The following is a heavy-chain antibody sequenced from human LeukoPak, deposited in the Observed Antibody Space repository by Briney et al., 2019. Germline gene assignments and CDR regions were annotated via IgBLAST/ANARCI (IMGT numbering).Heavy chain of an antibody. CDR3: ARHLAGLGAFDI. J-gene: IGHJ3*02. V-gene: IGHV4-59*08. D-gene: IGHD5-12*01. CDR2: IYYSGST. CDR1: GGSINSYY. Sequence: SETLSLTCTVSGGSINSYYWSWIRQPPGKGLEWIGDIYYSGSTNYNPSLKSRVTISVYTSKNQFSLKLSSVTAADTAVYYCARHLAGLGAFDIWGQGTMVTVSS.